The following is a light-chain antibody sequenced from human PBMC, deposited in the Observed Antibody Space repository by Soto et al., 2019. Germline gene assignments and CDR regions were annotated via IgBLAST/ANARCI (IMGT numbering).Light chain of an antibody. Sequence: AIQMTQSPSSLSASVGDRVTITCRASQGIRNDLGWYQQKPGKVPKLLIYAASTLESGVPSRFSGSGSGTDFTLTISSLQPEDFATYYCLQDYNYPRTFGQGTKVEMK. CDR2: AAS. CDR3: LQDYNYPRT. V-gene: IGKV1-6*01. CDR1: QGIRND. J-gene: IGKJ1*01.